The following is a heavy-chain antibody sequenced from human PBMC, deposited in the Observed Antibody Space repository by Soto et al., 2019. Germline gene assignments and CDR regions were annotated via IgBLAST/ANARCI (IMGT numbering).Heavy chain of an antibody. CDR3: ARRYGGSIDY. CDR2: IYYSGST. CDR1: GGSISSYY. Sequence: QVQLQESGPGLVKPSETLSLTCTVSGGSISSYYWSWIRQPPGKGLEWIGYIYYSGSTNYNPSLXGXVXIXXETSKNQFSLKLSSVTAADTAVYYCARRYGGSIDYWGQGTLVTVSS. V-gene: IGHV4-59*08. D-gene: IGHD2-15*01. J-gene: IGHJ4*02.